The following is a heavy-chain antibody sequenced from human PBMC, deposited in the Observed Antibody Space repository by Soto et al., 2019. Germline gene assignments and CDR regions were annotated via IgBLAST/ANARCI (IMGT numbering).Heavy chain of an antibody. D-gene: IGHD2-15*01. CDR1: GYTLSSYG. V-gene: IGHV1-18*01. Sequence: GVSVKVSCKGAGYTLSSYGISWVRQAPGQGLEWMGWISAYNGNTNYAQKFQGRVTLTTDTSTSTAYMELRSLGSDDTAVYYCAGGGYCSGGSCYSSSWFDPWGRGTLVTVSS. J-gene: IGHJ5*02. CDR3: AGGGYCSGGSCYSSSWFDP. CDR2: ISAYNGNT.